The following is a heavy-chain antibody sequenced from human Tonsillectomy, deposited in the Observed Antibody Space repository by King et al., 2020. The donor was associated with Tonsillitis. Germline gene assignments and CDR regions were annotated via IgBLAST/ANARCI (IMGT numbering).Heavy chain of an antibody. CDR3: AREGLWYNWNYGARGRYYFDY. CDR2: IIPMCGTA. J-gene: IGHJ4*02. Sequence: MQLVQSGAEVNKPGSSVKVSCKASGGTYSSYAMSWVRQAPGQGLEWMGGIIPMCGTANYAQKFQGRVTITADASTSTAYMESSSLRSEDTAVYYCAREGLWYNWNYGARGRYYFDYWGQGTLVTVSS. CDR1: GGTYSSYA. V-gene: IGHV1-69*01. D-gene: IGHD1-7*01.